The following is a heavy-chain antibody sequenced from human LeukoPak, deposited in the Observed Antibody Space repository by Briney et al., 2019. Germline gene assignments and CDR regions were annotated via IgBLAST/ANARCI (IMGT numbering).Heavy chain of an antibody. D-gene: IGHD3-9*01. J-gene: IGHJ4*02. Sequence: GGSLGLSCAASGFTVSSNYMSWVRQAPGKGLEWVSVIYSGGSTYYADSVKGRFTISRDNSKNTLYLQMNSLRAEDTAVYYCARNDILTGYLDYWGQGTLVTVSS. CDR2: IYSGGST. CDR1: GFTVSSNY. V-gene: IGHV3-66*01. CDR3: ARNDILTGYLDY.